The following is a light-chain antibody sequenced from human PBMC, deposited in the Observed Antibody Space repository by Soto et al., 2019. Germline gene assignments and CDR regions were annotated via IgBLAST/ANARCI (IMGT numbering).Light chain of an antibody. CDR2: DVS. J-gene: IGLJ2*01. CDR1: SSDVGGYNY. Sequence: QSALTQPASVSGSPGQSITISCTGTSSDVGGYNYVSWYHQHPGKAPKLMIYDVSNRPSGVSNRFSGSKSGNTASLTISGLKAEDEADYYCSSYKSSSTPVVFGGGTKLTVL. CDR3: SSYKSSSTPVV. V-gene: IGLV2-14*01.